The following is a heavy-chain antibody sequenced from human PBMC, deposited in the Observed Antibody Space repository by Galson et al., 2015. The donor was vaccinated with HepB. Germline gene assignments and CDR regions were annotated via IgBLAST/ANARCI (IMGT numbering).Heavy chain of an antibody. CDR1: GFTFSSYW. Sequence: LSLSCAASGFTFSSYWMSWVRQAPGKGLEWVANIKQDGSEKYYVDSVKGRFTMSRDNAKNSLYLQMNSLRAEDTAVYYCARDLYRTSSGVYEYYYMDVWGKGTTVTVSS. D-gene: IGHD6-6*01. V-gene: IGHV3-7*03. J-gene: IGHJ6*03. CDR2: IKQDGSEK. CDR3: ARDLYRTSSGVYEYYYMDV.